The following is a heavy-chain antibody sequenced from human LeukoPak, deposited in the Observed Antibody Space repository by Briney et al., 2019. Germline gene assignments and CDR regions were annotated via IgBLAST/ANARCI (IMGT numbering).Heavy chain of an antibody. CDR1: GFTFSSYA. CDR3: AKDGPVAVIATGPDY. CDR2: ISGSGGST. Sequence: GGSLRLSCAASGFTFSSYAMSWVRQPPGKGLEWVSAISGSGGSTYYAASVKGRFTISRDNSKNTLYLQMNSLRAEDTAVYYCAKDGPVAVIATGPDYWGQGTLVTVSS. J-gene: IGHJ4*02. V-gene: IGHV3-23*01. D-gene: IGHD3-22*01.